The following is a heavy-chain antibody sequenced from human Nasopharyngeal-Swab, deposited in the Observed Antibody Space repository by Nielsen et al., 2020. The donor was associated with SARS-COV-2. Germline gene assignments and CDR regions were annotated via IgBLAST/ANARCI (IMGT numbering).Heavy chain of an antibody. Sequence: SETLSLTCSVSGYSISSGYYWAWIRQYPEKGLEWVATVYQRGETYYNPSLRSQVTIPVDTSKSQLSLKLSSVTAADTAIYYCSVGYCSSSNCYREYFQHWGQGTLVTVSS. CDR3: SVGYCSSSNCYREYFQH. CDR2: VYQRGET. V-gene: IGHV4-38-2*01. J-gene: IGHJ1*01. CDR1: GYSISSGYY. D-gene: IGHD2-2*01.